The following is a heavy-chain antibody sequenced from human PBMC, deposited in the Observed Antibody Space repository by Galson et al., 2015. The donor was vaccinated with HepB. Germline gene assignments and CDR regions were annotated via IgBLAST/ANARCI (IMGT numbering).Heavy chain of an antibody. J-gene: IGHJ4*02. D-gene: IGHD2/OR15-2a*01. CDR1: GDSVSSDSAA. Sequence: CAISGDSVSSDSAAWNWIRQSRSRGLEWLGRTYHRSRWYYDYAVSVQGRIIINSDTSKNQFSLQLKSVTPEDTAVYYCARDGYLGLLYYFDYWRQGTLVTVSS. CDR3: ARDGYLGLLYYFDY. CDR2: TYHRSRWYY. V-gene: IGHV6-1*01.